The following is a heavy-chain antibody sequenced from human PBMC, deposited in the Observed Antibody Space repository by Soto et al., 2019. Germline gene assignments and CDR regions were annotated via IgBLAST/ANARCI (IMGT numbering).Heavy chain of an antibody. Sequence: QVQLVQSGAEVKKPGSSVKVSCKASGGTFSSNIISWVRQAPGQGLEWMGRIIPTVGMANYAQKFQGRVTISADKFTNTAYMELSSLRSEDSAVFFCASRVLGYSSSWSTFDIWGQGTMVIVSS. CDR2: IIPTVGMA. D-gene: IGHD6-13*01. V-gene: IGHV1-69*02. J-gene: IGHJ3*02. CDR1: GGTFSSNI. CDR3: ASRVLGYSSSWSTFDI.